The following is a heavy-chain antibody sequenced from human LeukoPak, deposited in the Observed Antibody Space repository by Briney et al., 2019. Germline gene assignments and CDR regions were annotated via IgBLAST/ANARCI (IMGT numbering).Heavy chain of an antibody. J-gene: IGHJ5*02. CDR3: ARGSSSSGYDNWFDP. V-gene: IGHV1-18*01. CDR2: ISAYNGST. D-gene: IGHD5-12*01. CDR1: GYTFTSYG. Sequence: ASVKVSCKASGYTFTSYGISWVRQAPGQGLEWMGWISAYNGSTNYAQKLQGRFTMTRDTSTSTAYMQLRSLRSDDTAVYYCARGSSSSGYDNWFDPWGQGTLVTVSS.